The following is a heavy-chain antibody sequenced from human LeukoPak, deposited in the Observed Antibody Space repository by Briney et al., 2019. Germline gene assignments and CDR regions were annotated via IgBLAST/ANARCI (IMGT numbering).Heavy chain of an antibody. J-gene: IGHJ4*02. CDR2: ISGSGGST. CDR3: AKAPYYYDSSGYYSCDY. CDR1: GFTFSSYA. Sequence: GGSLRLSCAASGFTFSSYAMSWVRQAPGKGLEWVSAISGSGGSTYYADSVKGRFTISIYNSKYTMYLQMHILRAEDTAVYYCAKAPYYYDSSGYYSCDYWGQGTLVTVSS. V-gene: IGHV3-23*01. D-gene: IGHD3-22*01.